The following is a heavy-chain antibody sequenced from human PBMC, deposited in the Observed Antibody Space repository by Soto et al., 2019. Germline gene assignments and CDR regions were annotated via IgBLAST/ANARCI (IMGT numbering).Heavy chain of an antibody. J-gene: IGHJ4*02. CDR2: IYYSGST. CDR1: GGSISSYY. D-gene: IGHD6-6*01. Sequence: PSESLSLTCTVSGGSISSYYWSWIRQPPGKGLEWIGYIYYSGSTNYNPSLKSRVTISVDTSKNQFSLKLSSVTAADPAVYYCARGMYSSSPWTFDYWGQGTLVTVSS. V-gene: IGHV4-59*01. CDR3: ARGMYSSSPWTFDY.